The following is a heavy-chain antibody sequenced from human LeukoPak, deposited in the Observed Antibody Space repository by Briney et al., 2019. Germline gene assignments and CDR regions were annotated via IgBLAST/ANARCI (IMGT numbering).Heavy chain of an antibody. J-gene: IGHJ4*02. CDR3: AKGRYQLPSSGSLDY. D-gene: IGHD2-2*01. V-gene: IGHV3-48*04. CDR2: ISSSSSTI. Sequence: GGSLRLSCAASGFTFSSYSMNWVRQAPGKGLEWVSYISSSSSTIYYADSVKGRFTISRDNAKNSLYLQKNSLRAEDTAVYYCAKGRYQLPSSGSLDYWGQGTLVTVSS. CDR1: GFTFSSYS.